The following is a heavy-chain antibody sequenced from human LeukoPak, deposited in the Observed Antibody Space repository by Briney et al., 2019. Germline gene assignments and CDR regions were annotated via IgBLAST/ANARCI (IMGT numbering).Heavy chain of an antibody. V-gene: IGHV1-8*02. CDR3: ARNYGSGSYFYYYYGMDV. CDR2: INPNSGNT. CDR1: GYTFTGYY. J-gene: IGHJ6*02. D-gene: IGHD3-10*01. Sequence: ASVKVSCKASGYTFTGYYMHWVRQAPGQGLEWMGWINPNSGNTGYAQKFQGRVTMTRNTSISTAYMELSSLRSEDTAVYYCARNYGSGSYFYYYYGMDVWGQGTTVTVSS.